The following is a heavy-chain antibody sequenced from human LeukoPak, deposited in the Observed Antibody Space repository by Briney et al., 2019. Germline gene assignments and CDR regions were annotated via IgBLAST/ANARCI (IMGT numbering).Heavy chain of an antibody. J-gene: IGHJ3*02. CDR3: ARQPGSTAAFDI. CDR2: SHNSGET. D-gene: IGHD5-18*01. Sequence: SETLSLTCTVSGVSMTTYYWSWIRQPPGKGLEWIAYSHNSGETKYNPSLKSRITISVDTSKNEFSLKLTSVTAADTAVYYCARQPGSTAAFDIWCQGTTVTVSA. V-gene: IGHV4-59*08. CDR1: GVSMTTYY.